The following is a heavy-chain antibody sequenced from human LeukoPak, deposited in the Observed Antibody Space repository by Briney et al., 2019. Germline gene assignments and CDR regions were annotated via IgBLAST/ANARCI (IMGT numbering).Heavy chain of an antibody. CDR1: GFTFSSYA. CDR2: ISGSGSTI. D-gene: IGHD4-17*01. CDR3: ARDENPTTDYYYGMDV. V-gene: IGHV3-23*01. Sequence: GGSLRLSCAASGFTFSSYAMSWVRQAPGKGLEWVSAISGSGSTIYYADSVKGRFTISRDNAKNSLYLQMNSLRAEDTAVYYCARDENPTTDYYYGMDVWGQGTTVTVSS. J-gene: IGHJ6*02.